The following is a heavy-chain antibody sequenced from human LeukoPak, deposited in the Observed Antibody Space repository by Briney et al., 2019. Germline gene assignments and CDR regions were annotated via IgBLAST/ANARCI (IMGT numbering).Heavy chain of an antibody. CDR1: GFTFEDYG. CDR2: INWNGIIK. D-gene: IGHD4-17*01. Sequence: PGGSLRLSCAVSGFTFEDYGMSWVRQGPGKGLEWVAGINWNGIIKRYGDSVRGRFTISRDKATNSLYLQMNSLRAEDTAVYYCARDPWAGDYGYGSFDYWGQGTLATVSS. CDR3: ARDPWAGDYGYGSFDY. J-gene: IGHJ4*02. V-gene: IGHV3-20*04.